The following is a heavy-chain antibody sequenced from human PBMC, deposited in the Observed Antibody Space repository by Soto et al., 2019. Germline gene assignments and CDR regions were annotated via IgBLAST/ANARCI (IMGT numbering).Heavy chain of an antibody. D-gene: IGHD5-18*01. CDR2: IYWDDDK. J-gene: IGHJ4*02. V-gene: IGHV2-5*02. CDR1: GFSLSTSGAG. CDR3: ALTRVSDTAMVNSYYFDY. Sequence: SGPTLVNPTQTLTLTCTFSGFSLSTSGAGVGWIRQPPGKALEWLALIYWDDDKRYSPSLKSRLTITKDTSKNQVVLTMTNMDPVDTATYYCALTRVSDTAMVNSYYFDYWGQGTLVTVSS.